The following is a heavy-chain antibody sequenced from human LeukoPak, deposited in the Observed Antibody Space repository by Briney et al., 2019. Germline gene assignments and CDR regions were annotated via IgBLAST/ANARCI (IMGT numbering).Heavy chain of an antibody. CDR1: GFTFSNYG. CDR3: ARGGSSGYPDY. CDR2: ISNDGTHK. Sequence: GGSLRLSCAASGFTFSNYGMHWVRQAPGKGLEWVALISNDGTHKYYADSVKGRFTISRDNSKNTLDLQMNSLRAEDTAVYYCARGGSSGYPDYWGQGTLVTVSS. D-gene: IGHD3-22*01. J-gene: IGHJ4*02. V-gene: IGHV3-30*03.